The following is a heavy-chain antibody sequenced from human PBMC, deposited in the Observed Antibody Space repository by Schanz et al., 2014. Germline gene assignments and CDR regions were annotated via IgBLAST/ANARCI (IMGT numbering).Heavy chain of an antibody. D-gene: IGHD6-13*01. J-gene: IGHJ4*02. CDR3: ARLDSSSWYPRY. CDR1: GFTFSDYY. Sequence: PGGSLRLSCAASGFTFSDYYMSWIRQAPGKGLEWVSYISSSGSYTNYADSVKGRFTTSRDNGKKSMYLRMNSLRAEDTAVYYCARLDSSSWYPRYWGQGTLVTVSS. CDR2: ISSSGSYT. V-gene: IGHV3-11*03.